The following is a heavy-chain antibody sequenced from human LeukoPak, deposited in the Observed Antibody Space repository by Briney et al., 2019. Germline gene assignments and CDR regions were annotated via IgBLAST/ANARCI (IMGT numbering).Heavy chain of an antibody. CDR2: ITGSGGST. V-gene: IGHV3-23*01. CDR3: AKRAGSGYYRWSFDY. D-gene: IGHD3-22*01. Sequence: GGSLRLSCAASGFTFSSYAMSWVRQAPGKGLEWVSDITGSGGSTDYADSVKGRFTISRDNSKNTLYLQMNSRRAEDTAVYYCAKRAGSGYYRWSFDYWGQGTLVTVSS. J-gene: IGHJ4*02. CDR1: GFTFSSYA.